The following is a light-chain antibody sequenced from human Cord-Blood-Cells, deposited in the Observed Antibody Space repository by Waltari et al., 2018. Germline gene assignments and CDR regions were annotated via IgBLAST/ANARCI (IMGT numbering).Light chain of an antibody. Sequence: DIQMTHSPSSLSASLGDRVTITCRASQSISSYLNWYQQKPGKAPKLLIYAASSLQSGVPSRFSGSGSGTDFTLTISSLQPEDFATYYCQQSYSTPTFGQGTRLEIK. CDR2: AAS. CDR3: QQSYSTPT. J-gene: IGKJ5*01. CDR1: QSISSY. V-gene: IGKV1-39*01.